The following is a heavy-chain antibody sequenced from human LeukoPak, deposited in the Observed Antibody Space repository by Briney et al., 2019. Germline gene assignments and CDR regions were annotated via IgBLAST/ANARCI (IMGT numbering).Heavy chain of an antibody. Sequence: GGSLRLSCVASGFPFSSYWMTWVRQAPGKGLEWVANIKQDGNKKSYVDSVKGRFTISRDNAKNSLYLQMNSLRAEDTAIYYCTRVGYIDEGIDYWGQGTLVTVSS. V-gene: IGHV3-7*04. CDR2: IKQDGNKK. J-gene: IGHJ4*02. CDR1: GFPFSSYW. CDR3: TRVGYIDEGIDY. D-gene: IGHD5-24*01.